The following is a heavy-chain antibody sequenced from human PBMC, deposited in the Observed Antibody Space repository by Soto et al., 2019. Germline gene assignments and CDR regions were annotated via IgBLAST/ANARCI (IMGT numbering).Heavy chain of an antibody. CDR1: GFTFSGSA. V-gene: IGHV3-73*02. CDR2: IRSKANSYAT. J-gene: IGHJ6*02. CDR3: TRRVDYDSSGSYYYYYYGMDV. D-gene: IGHD3-22*01. Sequence: EVQLVESGGGLVQPGGSLKLSCAASGFTFSGSAMHWVRQASGKGMEWVGRIRSKANSYATAYAASVKGRFTISRDDSKKTAYLQMSSLKTEYTAVYYCTRRVDYDSSGSYYYYYYGMDVWGQGTTVTVSS.